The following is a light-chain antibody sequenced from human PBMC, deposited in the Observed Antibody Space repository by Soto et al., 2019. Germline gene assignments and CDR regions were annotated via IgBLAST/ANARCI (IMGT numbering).Light chain of an antibody. J-gene: IGKJ2*01. CDR1: QSISSS. Sequence: DIQMTQSPSSLSASVGDSVTITCRASQSISSSLNWYQQKQGKAPRLLIYAASTLQSGVPSGFSGSGSGTDFALTISSLQPENFATYYCQQTFTTPHTFGKGT. V-gene: IGKV1-39*01. CDR3: QQTFTTPHT. CDR2: AAS.